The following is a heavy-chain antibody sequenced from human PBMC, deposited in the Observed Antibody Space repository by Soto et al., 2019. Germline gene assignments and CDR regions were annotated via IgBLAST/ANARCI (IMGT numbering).Heavy chain of an antibody. V-gene: IGHV3-23*01. D-gene: IGHD3-10*01. CDR2: ISISGGST. CDR1: GFTFSSYA. Sequence: LRLSCAASGFTFSSYAMSWVRQAPGKGLEWVSGISISGGSTYYADSVKGRFTISRDNAKNSLYLQMNSLRAEDTAVYYCASRAWLGEFDYWGQGTLVTVSS. J-gene: IGHJ4*02. CDR3: ASRAWLGEFDY.